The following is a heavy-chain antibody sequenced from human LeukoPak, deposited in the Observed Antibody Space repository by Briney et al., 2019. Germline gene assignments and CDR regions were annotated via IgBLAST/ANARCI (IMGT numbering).Heavy chain of an antibody. D-gene: IGHD3-10*01. CDR1: GGSFSGYY. CDR2: INHSGST. J-gene: IGHJ4*02. V-gene: IGHV4-34*01. CDR3: ARGLLWFGESKPYYFDY. Sequence: SETLSLTCAVYGGSFSGYYWSWIHQPPGKGLEWIGEINHSGSTHYNPSLKSRVTISADTSKNQFSLKLSSVTAADTALYYCARGLLWFGESKPYYFDYWGQGTLVTVSS.